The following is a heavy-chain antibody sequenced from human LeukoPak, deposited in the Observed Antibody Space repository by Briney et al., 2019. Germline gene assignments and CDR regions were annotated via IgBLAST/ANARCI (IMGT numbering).Heavy chain of an antibody. V-gene: IGHV3-48*03. CDR2: ISSSGSTI. Sequence: GGSLRLSCAASGFTFSSYEMNWVRQAPGKGLEWVSYISSSGSTIYYADSVKGRFTISRDNAKNSLYLQMNSLRAEDTAVYYCARDGSSSWYHIPYWGQGTLVTVSS. J-gene: IGHJ4*02. CDR1: GFTFSSYE. CDR3: ARDGSSSWYHIPY. D-gene: IGHD6-13*01.